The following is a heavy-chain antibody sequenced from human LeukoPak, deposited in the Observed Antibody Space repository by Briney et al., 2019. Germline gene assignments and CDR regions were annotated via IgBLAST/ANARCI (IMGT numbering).Heavy chain of an antibody. CDR3: ARGGAGCSSTSCYFRFDP. D-gene: IGHD2-2*01. CDR2: IYYSGST. Sequence: SETLSLTCTVSGGSISSYYWSWIRQPPGKGLEWIGYIYYSGSTNYNPSLKSRVTISVDTSKNQFSLKLSSVTAADTAVYYCARGGAGCSSTSCYFRFDPWGQGTPVTVSS. CDR1: GGSISSYY. V-gene: IGHV4-59*01. J-gene: IGHJ5*02.